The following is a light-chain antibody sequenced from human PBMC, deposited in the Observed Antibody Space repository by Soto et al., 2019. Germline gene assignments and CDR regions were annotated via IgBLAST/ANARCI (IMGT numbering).Light chain of an antibody. CDR1: TGAGTSYQY. J-gene: IGLJ1*01. CDR2: EGA. V-gene: IGLV7-46*01. Sequence: QAVVTQASSLTVSTGETITLHCGPSTGAGTSYQYPHGFQQRPGQAARTLMYEGADEPSWTPVRKSRRLLGDEAALTLSGAQPEAEAEYYCLLIFSCAPVFGLGTKVTV. CDR3: LLIFSCAPV.